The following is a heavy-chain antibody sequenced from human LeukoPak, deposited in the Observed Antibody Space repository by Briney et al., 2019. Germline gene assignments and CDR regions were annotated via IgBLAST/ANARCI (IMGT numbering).Heavy chain of an antibody. Sequence: PGRSLRLSCAASGFTFSSYAMSWVRQAPGKGVEWVSASSGRGGGTYYPHSVKGRFTIPTHNSKIPLSLQMNSLRAEDTAVYYCAKDGARGALDAFDIWGQGTMVTVSS. CDR2: SSGRGGGT. J-gene: IGHJ3*02. V-gene: IGHV3-23*01. D-gene: IGHD1-26*01. CDR1: GFTFSSYA. CDR3: AKDGARGALDAFDI.